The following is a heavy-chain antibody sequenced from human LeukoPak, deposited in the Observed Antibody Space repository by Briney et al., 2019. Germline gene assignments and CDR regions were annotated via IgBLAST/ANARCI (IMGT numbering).Heavy chain of an antibody. CDR2: IYISGST. CDR1: GGSISSGSYY. Sequence: SETLSLTCTVSGGSISSGSYYWSWIRQPAGKGLEWIGHIYISGSTNYNPSLMSRVTISVDTSKNQFSLKLSSVTAADTAVYYCARDDRMQRAFDIWGQGTMVTVSS. D-gene: IGHD3-9*01. J-gene: IGHJ3*02. CDR3: ARDDRMQRAFDI. V-gene: IGHV4-61*10.